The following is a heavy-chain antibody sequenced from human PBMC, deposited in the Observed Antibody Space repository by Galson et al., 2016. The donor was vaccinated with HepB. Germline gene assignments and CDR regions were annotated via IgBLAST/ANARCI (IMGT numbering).Heavy chain of an antibody. CDR2: ITANGTTT. D-gene: IGHD1-26*01. CDR1: GFTFGSYS. V-gene: IGHV3-48*03. Sequence: SLRLSCAASGFTFGSYSMNWVRQAPGKGLEWVSFITANGTTTYYAESVKGRFTISRDNAKNSLYLQMNSLRAEDTAVYYCARDRVGATGWSDYWGQGTLVTVSS. CDR3: ARDRVGATGWSDY. J-gene: IGHJ4*02.